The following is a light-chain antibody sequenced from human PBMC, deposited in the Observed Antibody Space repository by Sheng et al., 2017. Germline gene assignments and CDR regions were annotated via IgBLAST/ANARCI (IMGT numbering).Light chain of an antibody. CDR1: QNISIN. CDR3: QQSYGTPLT. Sequence: DIQLTQSPSSLSTSVGDGVTITCRASQNISINLNWYQHKLGKAPKLVIHAASTLQTGVPSRFNGGGSGTDFTLTISTLQPEDFATYYCQQSYGTPLTFGGGTKV. J-gene: IGKJ4*01. CDR2: AAS. V-gene: IGKV1-39*01.